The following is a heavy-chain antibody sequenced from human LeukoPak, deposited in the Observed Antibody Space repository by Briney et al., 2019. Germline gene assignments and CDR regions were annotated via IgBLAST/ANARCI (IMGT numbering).Heavy chain of an antibody. V-gene: IGHV3-33*06. Sequence: AGGSLSLSCAASGFTFNTHGMHWVRQAPGKGLEWVAAIWFDGSVKHYSDAVKGRFTTSRDNSLNTLYLQMNSLRVEDTAIYYCAKDTAVQFLEPAFWGQGTLVTVSS. J-gene: IGHJ4*02. CDR3: AKDTAVQFLEPAF. CDR1: GFTFNTHG. D-gene: IGHD3-3*01. CDR2: IWFDGSVK.